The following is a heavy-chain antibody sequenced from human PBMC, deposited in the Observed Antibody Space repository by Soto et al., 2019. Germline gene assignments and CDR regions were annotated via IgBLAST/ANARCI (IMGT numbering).Heavy chain of an antibody. Sequence: GGSLRLSCAASGFTFSIAWMDWVRQAPGKGLEWVGRIKSKTDGGTTDYAAPVKGRFTISRDDSKNTLYLQMNSLKTEDTAVYYCTTGGFTYYYEQSAFDIWGQGTMVTVSS. CDR2: IKSKTDGGTT. CDR1: GFTFSIAW. J-gene: IGHJ3*02. D-gene: IGHD3-22*01. V-gene: IGHV3-15*07. CDR3: TTGGFTYYYEQSAFDI.